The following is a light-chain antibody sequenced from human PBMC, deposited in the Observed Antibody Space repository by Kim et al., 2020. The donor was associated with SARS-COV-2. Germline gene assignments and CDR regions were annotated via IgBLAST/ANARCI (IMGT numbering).Light chain of an antibody. CDR1: QSISSY. CDR3: QQSYSTLALT. Sequence: DIQMTQSPSSLSASVGDRVTITCRASQSISSYLNCYQQKPGKAPKLLIYAASSLQSGVPSRFSGSGSGTDFTLTISSLQPEDFATYYCQQSYSTLALTFGGGTKVDIK. CDR2: AAS. J-gene: IGKJ4*01. V-gene: IGKV1-39*01.